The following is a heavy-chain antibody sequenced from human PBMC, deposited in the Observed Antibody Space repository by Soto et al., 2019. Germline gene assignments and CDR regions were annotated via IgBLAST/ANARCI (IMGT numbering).Heavy chain of an antibody. CDR1: GGSFSGYY. V-gene: IGHV4-59*10. Sequence: SETLSLTCAVYGGSFSGYYWSWIRQPAGKGLEWIGRIYTSGSTNYNPSLKSRVTMSVDTSKNQFSLKLSSVTAADTAVYYCAGLIWFGEFYGMDVWGQGTTVTVSS. CDR3: AGLIWFGEFYGMDV. CDR2: IYTSGST. D-gene: IGHD3-10*01. J-gene: IGHJ6*02.